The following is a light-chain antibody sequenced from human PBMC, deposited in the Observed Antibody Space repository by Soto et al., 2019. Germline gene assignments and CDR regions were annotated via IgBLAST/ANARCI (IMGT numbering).Light chain of an antibody. CDR1: SSNIGSNT. J-gene: IGLJ3*02. Sequence: QSVLTQPPSASGTPGQRVTISCSGSSSNIGSNTVNWYQQFPGTAPKLLIYSDNQRPSGVPDRFSGSKSGTSASLAISGIQSDDEADDSCAAWDDTLREVFGGGANVTVL. CDR2: SDN. V-gene: IGLV1-44*01. CDR3: AAWDDTLREV.